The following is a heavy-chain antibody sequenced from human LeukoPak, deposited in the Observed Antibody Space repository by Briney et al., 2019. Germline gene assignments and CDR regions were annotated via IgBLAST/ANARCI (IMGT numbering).Heavy chain of an antibody. CDR2: INHSGST. V-gene: IGHV4-34*01. Sequence: PSEPLSLTCAVYGGSFSGYYWSWIRQPPGKGLEWIGEINHSGSTNYNPSLKSRVTISVDTSKNQFSLTAADTAVYYCARGIGIAAAGHFDYWGQGTLVTVSS. CDR1: GGSFSGYY. D-gene: IGHD6-13*01. CDR3: ARGIGIAAAGHFDY. J-gene: IGHJ4*02.